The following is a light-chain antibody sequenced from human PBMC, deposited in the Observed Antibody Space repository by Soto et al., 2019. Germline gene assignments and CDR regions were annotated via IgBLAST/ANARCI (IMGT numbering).Light chain of an antibody. CDR1: QSVSSNY. CDR2: RAS. V-gene: IGKV3-20*01. Sequence: PGERATLSCRASQSVSSNYLAWYQQKPGQTPKVLIYRASTRATGIPDRFSGSGSGTDFTLTISRLEAEDFAVYYCQQYGSSPLTFGGGT. J-gene: IGKJ4*01. CDR3: QQYGSSPLT.